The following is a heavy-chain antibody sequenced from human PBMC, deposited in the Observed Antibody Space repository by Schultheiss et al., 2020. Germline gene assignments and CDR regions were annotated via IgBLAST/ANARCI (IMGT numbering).Heavy chain of an antibody. D-gene: IGHD1-14*01. Sequence: GGSLRLSCAASGSSIIYAWMTWVRQAPGKGLEWVSLISWDGGSTYYADSVKGRFTISRDNSKNSLYLQMNSLRAEDTALYYCAKEGPGISFDYWGQGTLVTVSS. J-gene: IGHJ4*02. CDR2: ISWDGGST. V-gene: IGHV3-43D*04. CDR1: GSSIIYAW. CDR3: AKEGPGISFDY.